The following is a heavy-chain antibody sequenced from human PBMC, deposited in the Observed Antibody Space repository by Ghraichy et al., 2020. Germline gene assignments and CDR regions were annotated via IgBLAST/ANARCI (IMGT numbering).Heavy chain of an antibody. D-gene: IGHD5-18*01. CDR2: IRYDGSNK. J-gene: IGHJ4*02. CDR1: GFTFSSYG. V-gene: IGHV3-30*02. Sequence: GGSLRLSCAASGFTFSSYGMHWVRQAPGKGLEWVAFIRYDGSNKYYADSVKGRFTISRDNSKNTLYLQMNSLRAEDTAVYYCAKANAVSYGPDYWGQGTLVTASS. CDR3: AKANAVSYGPDY.